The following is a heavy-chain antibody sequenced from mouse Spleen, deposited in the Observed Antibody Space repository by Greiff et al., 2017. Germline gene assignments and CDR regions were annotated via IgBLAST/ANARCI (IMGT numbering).Heavy chain of an antibody. J-gene: IGHJ3*01. CDR2: IRNKANGYTT. V-gene: IGHV7-3*02. CDR1: GFTFTDYY. CDR3: ARDGDRFAY. Sequence: EVQLVESGGGLVQPGGSLRLSCATSGFTFTDYYMSWVRQPPGKALEWLGFIRNKANGYTTEYSASVKGRFTISRDNSQSILYLQMNTLRAEDSATYYCARDGDRFAYWGQGTLVTVSA.